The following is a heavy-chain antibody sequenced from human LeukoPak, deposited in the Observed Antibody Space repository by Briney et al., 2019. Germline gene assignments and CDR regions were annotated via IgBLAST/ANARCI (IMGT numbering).Heavy chain of an antibody. D-gene: IGHD3-22*01. CDR1: GGSISSGSYY. Sequence: SETLSLTCTVSGGSISSGSYYWSWIRQPAGKGLEWIGRIYTSGSTNYNPSLKSRVTISVDTSKNQFSLKLSSVTAADTAVYYCVRALNYYDSSGESDDAFDIWGQGTMVTVSS. V-gene: IGHV4-61*02. J-gene: IGHJ3*02. CDR3: VRALNYYDSSGESDDAFDI. CDR2: IYTSGST.